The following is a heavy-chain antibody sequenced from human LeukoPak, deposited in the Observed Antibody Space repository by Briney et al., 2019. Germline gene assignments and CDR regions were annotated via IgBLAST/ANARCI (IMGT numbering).Heavy chain of an antibody. D-gene: IGHD6-19*01. J-gene: IGHJ5*02. CDR3: ASETSVDGRMKWNH. V-gene: IGHV1-69*05. Sequence: GASVKVSCKASGGTFSSYAISWVRQAPGQGLEWMGGIIPIFGTANYAQKFQGRVTITTDESTSTAYMELSSLRSEDTAVYYCASETSVDGRMKWNHWVQGTLVTVS. CDR1: GGTFSSYA. CDR2: IIPIFGTA.